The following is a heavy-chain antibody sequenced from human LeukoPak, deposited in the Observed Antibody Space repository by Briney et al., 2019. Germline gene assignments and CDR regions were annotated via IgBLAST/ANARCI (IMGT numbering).Heavy chain of an antibody. V-gene: IGHV3-7*01. J-gene: IGHJ4*02. Sequence: PGGSLRLSCAASGFTFSSYWMSWVRQAPGKGLEWVANIKQDESAKYYVDSVKGRFTISRDTAKNSLYLQMNSLRVEDTAVYHCARTIVGATTRGLIFDYWGQGTLVTVSS. CDR1: GFTFSSYW. CDR2: IKQDESAK. D-gene: IGHD1-26*01. CDR3: ARTIVGATTRGLIFDY.